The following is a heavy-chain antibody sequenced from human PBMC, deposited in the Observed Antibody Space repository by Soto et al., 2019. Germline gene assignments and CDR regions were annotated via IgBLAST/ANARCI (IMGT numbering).Heavy chain of an antibody. Sequence: TSETLSLTCTVSGGSISSGGYYWSWIRQHPGKGLEWIGYIYYSGSTYYNPSLKSRVTISVDTSKNQFSLKLSSVTAADTAVYYCARVLRKDYFDYWGQGTLVTVSS. CDR3: ARVLRKDYFDY. J-gene: IGHJ4*02. D-gene: IGHD3-16*01. V-gene: IGHV4-31*03. CDR1: GGSISSGGYY. CDR2: IYYSGST.